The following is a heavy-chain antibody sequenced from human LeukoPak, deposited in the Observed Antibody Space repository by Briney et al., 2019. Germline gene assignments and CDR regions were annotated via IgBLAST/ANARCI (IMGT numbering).Heavy chain of an antibody. CDR3: ARGRRIAAAGLYYFDY. CDR2: ISSSSSYI. J-gene: IGHJ4*02. Sequence: GGSLRLSCAASGXTFSSYSMNWVRQAPGKGLEWVSSISSSSSYIYYADSVKGRFTISRDNAKNSLYLQMNSLRAEDTAVYYCARGRRIAAAGLYYFDYWGQGTLVTVSS. D-gene: IGHD6-13*01. CDR1: GXTFSSYS. V-gene: IGHV3-21*01.